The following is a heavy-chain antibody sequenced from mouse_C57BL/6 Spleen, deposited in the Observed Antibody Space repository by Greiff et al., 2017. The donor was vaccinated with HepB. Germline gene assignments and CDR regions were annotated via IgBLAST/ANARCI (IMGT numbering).Heavy chain of an antibody. D-gene: IGHD1-1*01. J-gene: IGHJ3*01. CDR3: ARHDTTVVAPAWFAY. CDR2: ISSGGSYT. CDR1: GFTFSSYG. Sequence: VQLKESGGDLVKPGGSLKLSCAASGFTFSSYGMSWVRQTPDKRLEWVATISSGGSYTYYPDSVKGRFTISRDNAKNTLYLQMSSLKSEDTAMYYCARHDTTVVAPAWFAYWGQGTLVTVSA. V-gene: IGHV5-6*01.